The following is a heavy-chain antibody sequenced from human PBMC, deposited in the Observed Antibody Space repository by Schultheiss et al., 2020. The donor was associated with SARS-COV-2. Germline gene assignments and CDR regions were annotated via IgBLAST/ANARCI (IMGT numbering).Heavy chain of an antibody. CDR2: ISSSGSTI. D-gene: IGHD2-21*01. CDR3: ARDLFRLGDY. Sequence: RGSLRLSCAASGFTFSSYEMNWVRQAPGKGLEWVSYISSSGSTIYYADSVKGRFTISRDNAKNSLYLQMNSLRAEDTAVYYCARDLFRLGDYWGQGTLVTVSS. CDR1: GFTFSSYE. V-gene: IGHV3-48*03. J-gene: IGHJ4*02.